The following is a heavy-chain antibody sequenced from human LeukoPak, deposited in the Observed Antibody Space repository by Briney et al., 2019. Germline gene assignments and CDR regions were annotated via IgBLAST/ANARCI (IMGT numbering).Heavy chain of an antibody. CDR1: GGSFSGYY. Sequence: SETLSLTCAVYGGSFSGYYWSWIRQPPGKGLEWIGEINHSGSTNYNPSLKSRVTISVDTSKNQFSLKLSSVTAADTAVYNCARAGWSIAVPFDPWGQGTLVTVSS. CDR2: INHSGST. V-gene: IGHV4-34*01. D-gene: IGHD6-6*01. CDR3: ARAGWSIAVPFDP. J-gene: IGHJ5*02.